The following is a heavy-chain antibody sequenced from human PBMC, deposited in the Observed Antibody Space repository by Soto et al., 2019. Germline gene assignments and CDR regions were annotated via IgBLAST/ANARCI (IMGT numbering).Heavy chain of an antibody. CDR2: ISSSSSYI. CDR1: GFTFSSYS. CDR3: ARERASRFLEWLSGPFDP. Sequence: EVQLVESGGGLVKPGGSLRLSCAASGFTFSSYSMNWVSQAPGKGLEWVSSISSSSSYIYYADSVKGRFTITRDNAKNKLYLQMNSLRAEDTAVDYCARERASRFLEWLSGPFDPWGQGTLVTVSS. D-gene: IGHD3-3*01. J-gene: IGHJ5*02. V-gene: IGHV3-21*01.